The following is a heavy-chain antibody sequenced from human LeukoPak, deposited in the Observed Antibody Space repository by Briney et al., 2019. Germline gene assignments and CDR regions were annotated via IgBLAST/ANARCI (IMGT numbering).Heavy chain of an antibody. CDR2: IKQDGSEK. Sequence: GGPLRLSCAASGFTFSSHWMTWLRQAPGKGLEWVANIKQDGSEKYYVDSVKGRFTISRDNAKNSLYLQMNSLRAEDTAVYYCARDTGGGYSCYDCWGQGTLVTVSS. D-gene: IGHD5-18*01. CDR3: ARDTGGGYSCYDC. V-gene: IGHV3-7*01. CDR1: GFTFSSHW. J-gene: IGHJ4*02.